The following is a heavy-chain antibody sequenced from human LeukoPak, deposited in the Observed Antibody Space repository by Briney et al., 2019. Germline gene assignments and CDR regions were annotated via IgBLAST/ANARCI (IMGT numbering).Heavy chain of an antibody. J-gene: IGHJ6*03. V-gene: IGHV1-8*01. D-gene: IGHD2-2*01. CDR3: ARGLGYCSSTSCYYYYMDV. CDR2: MNPNSGNT. Sequence: VASVKVSCKASGYTFTSYDINWVRQAAGQGLEWMGWMNPNSGNTGYAQKFQGRVTMTRNTSISTAYMELSSLRSEDTAVYYCARGLGYCSSTSCYYYYMDVWGKGTTVTISS. CDR1: GYTFTSYD.